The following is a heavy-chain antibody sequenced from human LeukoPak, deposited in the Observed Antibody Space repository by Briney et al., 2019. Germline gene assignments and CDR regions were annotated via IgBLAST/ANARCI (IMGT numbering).Heavy chain of an antibody. Sequence: ASVKVSCKASGYTFTTYGISWVRQAPGQGLEWMGWISAYNGNTSYPQKFQGRVTMTTDTSTTTVSMELRRLRSDDTAVYYCARSGWGITMVRGIMGKWFDPWGQGTLVTVSS. D-gene: IGHD3-10*01. V-gene: IGHV1-18*01. CDR2: ISAYNGNT. CDR3: ARSGWGITMVRGIMGKWFDP. J-gene: IGHJ5*02. CDR1: GYTFTTYG.